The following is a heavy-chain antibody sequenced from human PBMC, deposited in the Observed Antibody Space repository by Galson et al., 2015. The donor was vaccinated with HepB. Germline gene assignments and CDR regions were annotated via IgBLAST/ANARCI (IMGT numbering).Heavy chain of an antibody. CDR1: GFSVSTYA. J-gene: IGHJ4*02. CDR3: ARPGGNYDFWSGYSD. CDR2: VSYDGSNE. D-gene: IGHD3-3*01. Sequence: SLRLSCAASGFSVSTYAIHWVRQAPGKGLEWVAVVSYDGSNEYYADSVKGRFTISIDNSKNTVLLQLNSLRAEDTAVYYCARPGGNYDFWSGYSDWGQGTLVTVSS. V-gene: IGHV3-30-3*01.